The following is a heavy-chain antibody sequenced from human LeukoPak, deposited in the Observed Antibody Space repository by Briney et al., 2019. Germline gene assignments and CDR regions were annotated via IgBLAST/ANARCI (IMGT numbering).Heavy chain of an antibody. CDR3: ARGGYNCNDGGFDY. Sequence: PGGSLRLSCAASGFTFSSYGTHWVRQAPGKGREWVAVIWYDGSNKYYADSVKGRFTISRDNSKNSLYLQMNSLRAEDTAVYYCARGGYNCNDGGFDYWGQGTLVTVSS. J-gene: IGHJ4*02. CDR1: GFTFSSYG. V-gene: IGHV3-33*01. D-gene: IGHD1-1*01. CDR2: IWYDGSNK.